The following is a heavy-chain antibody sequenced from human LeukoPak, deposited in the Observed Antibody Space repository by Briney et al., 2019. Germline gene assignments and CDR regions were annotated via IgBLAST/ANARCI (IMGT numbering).Heavy chain of an antibody. CDR3: ATDHLKQWLRKEDYYYGMDV. J-gene: IGHJ6*02. CDR1: GSTFTGYY. D-gene: IGHD6-19*01. CDR2: INPNSGGT. V-gene: IGHV1-2*02. Sequence: ASVKVSCKASGSTFTGYYMHWVRQAPGQGLEWMGWINPNSGGTNYAQKFQGRVTMTRDTSISTAYMELSRLRSDDTAVYYCATDHLKQWLRKEDYYYGMDVWGQGTTVTVSS.